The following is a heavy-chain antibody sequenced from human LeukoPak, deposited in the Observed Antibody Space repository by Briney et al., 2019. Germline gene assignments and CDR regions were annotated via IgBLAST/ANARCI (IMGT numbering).Heavy chain of an antibody. CDR1: GFTFSSYA. Sequence: QTGGSLRLSCAASGFTFSSYAMSWVRQAPGKGLEWVSAISGSGGSTYYADSVKGRFTISRDNSKNTLYLQMNSLRAEDTAVYYCAKPKSIVGATCEFDYWGQGTLVTVSS. CDR3: AKPKSIVGATCEFDY. V-gene: IGHV3-23*01. J-gene: IGHJ4*02. D-gene: IGHD1-26*01. CDR2: ISGSGGST.